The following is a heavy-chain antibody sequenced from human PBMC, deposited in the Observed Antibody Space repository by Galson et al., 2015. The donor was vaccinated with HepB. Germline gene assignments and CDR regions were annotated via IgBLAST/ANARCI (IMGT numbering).Heavy chain of an antibody. CDR2: ISVSGGST. D-gene: IGHD1-14*01. CDR3: TTIIPLL. CDR1: GLTFCTYA. V-gene: IGHV3-23*01. Sequence: LSLSCAASGLTFCTYAMSWVRQAPGKGLEWLSAISVSGGSTYYADSVKGRFTISRDNSKNTQYLQMNSLRAEDTAIYYCTTIIPLLWVQGTLVTVSS. J-gene: IGHJ4*02.